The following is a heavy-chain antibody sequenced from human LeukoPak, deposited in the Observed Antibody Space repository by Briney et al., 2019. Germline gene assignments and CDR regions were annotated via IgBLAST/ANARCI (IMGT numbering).Heavy chain of an antibody. J-gene: IGHJ4*02. Sequence: SGGSLRLSCAASGFIFSSLAMTWVRQAPGKGLEWVSTINAVDANTYYADSVKGRFTVSRDNSRNTLYLQTNSLRAEDTAVYYCAKQFLGANWGQGTLVIVSS. V-gene: IGHV3-23*01. CDR3: AKQFLGAN. D-gene: IGHD4/OR15-4a*01. CDR2: INAVDANT. CDR1: GFIFSSLA.